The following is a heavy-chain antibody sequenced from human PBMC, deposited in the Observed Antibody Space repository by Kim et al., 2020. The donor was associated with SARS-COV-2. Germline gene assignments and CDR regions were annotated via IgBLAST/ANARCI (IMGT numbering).Heavy chain of an antibody. Sequence: SETLSLTCTVSGASINSRNHYWGWIRQPPGKGLEWIANVDSSGNNYSSPSLRSRVTLSLGTSKNQFSLMLRALTGADTAEYYCAKARTTGYSSGWYYGFGSWGQGTLDTVSS. J-gene: IGHJ1*01. D-gene: IGHD6-19*01. V-gene: IGHV4-39*07. CDR1: GASINSRNHY. CDR2: VDSSGNN. CDR3: AKARTTGYSSGWYYGFGS.